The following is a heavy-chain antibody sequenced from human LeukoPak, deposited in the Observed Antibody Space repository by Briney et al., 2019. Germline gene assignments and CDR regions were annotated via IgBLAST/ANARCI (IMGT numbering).Heavy chain of an antibody. CDR1: GFTFSSYG. V-gene: IGHV3-23*01. J-gene: IGHJ4*02. D-gene: IGHD6-13*01. CDR3: AKDLEPGIAAAGTPSDY. Sequence: GGSLRLSCAASGFTFSSYGMSWVRQAPGKGLEWVSAISGSGGSTYYADSVKGRFTISRDNSKNTLYLQMNSLRAEDTAVYYCAKDLEPGIAAAGTPSDYWGQGTLVTVSS. CDR2: ISGSGGST.